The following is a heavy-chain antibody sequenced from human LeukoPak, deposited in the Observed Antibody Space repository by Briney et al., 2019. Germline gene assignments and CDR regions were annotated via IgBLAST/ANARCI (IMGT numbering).Heavy chain of an antibody. CDR3: ANRGYSYGPTD. V-gene: IGHV4-39*01. J-gene: IGHJ4*02. CDR1: GGSISSSSYY. Sequence: PSETLPLTCTVSGGSISSSSYYWGWIRQPPGKGLEWIGSIYYSGSTYYNPSLKSRVTISVDTSKNQFSLKLSSVTAADTAVYYRANRGYSYGPTDWGQGTLVTVSS. CDR2: IYYSGST. D-gene: IGHD5-18*01.